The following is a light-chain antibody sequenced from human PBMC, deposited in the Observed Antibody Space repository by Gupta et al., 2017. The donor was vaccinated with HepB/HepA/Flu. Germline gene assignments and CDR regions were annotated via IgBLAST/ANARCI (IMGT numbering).Light chain of an antibody. CDR1: SSDVGGYNY. CDR3: SSDTSSSSVV. V-gene: IGLV2-14*01. CDR2: DVS. Sequence: HSALTQPASVSGSPGQSITISCTGTSSDVGGYNYVSWYHQHPAKAPKLMIYDVSKRPAGVASRFSGSKSGNTASLTISVLTEEEAADYYCSSDTSSSSVVFGGGTKLTVL. J-gene: IGLJ2*01.